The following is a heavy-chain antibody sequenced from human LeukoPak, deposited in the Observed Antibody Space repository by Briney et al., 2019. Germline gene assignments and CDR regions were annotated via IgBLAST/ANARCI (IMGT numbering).Heavy chain of an antibody. D-gene: IGHD3-3*01. CDR3: AKRYYDYPLDY. J-gene: IGHJ4*02. CDR2: ISANGGET. V-gene: IGHV3-23*01. CDR1: GFTFSIYA. Sequence: GGSLRLSCAASGFTFSIYAMNWVRQAPGKGLEWVSSISANGGETHYADSVKGRFTISRDNSKNTLYLQINNPRVEDTAVYYCAKRYYDYPLDYWGQGTLVTVSS.